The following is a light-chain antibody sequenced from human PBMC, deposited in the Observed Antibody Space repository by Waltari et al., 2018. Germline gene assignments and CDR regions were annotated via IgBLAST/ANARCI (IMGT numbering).Light chain of an antibody. V-gene: IGKV3-15*01. J-gene: IGKJ1*01. CDR2: GAS. CDR1: QNVNYS. Sequence: EVVLTQSPATLSVSPGERATLSCRASQNVNYSLAWYQQKEGQAPRLLIYGASTRATGIPDRFSGSGSGTEFTLSISSLQSEDIAIYYCQQYNEWPRTFGQGTRVEI. CDR3: QQYNEWPRT.